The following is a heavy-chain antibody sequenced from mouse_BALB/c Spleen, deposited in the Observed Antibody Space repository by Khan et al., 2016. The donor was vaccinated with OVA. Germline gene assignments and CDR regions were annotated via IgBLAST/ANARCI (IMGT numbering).Heavy chain of an antibody. CDR3: ARTARIKY. CDR2: LSYSGST. D-gene: IGHD1-2*01. V-gene: IGHV3-2*02. CDR1: GYSITSGYG. J-gene: IGHJ2*01. Sequence: EVQLQESGPGLVKPSQSLSLTCTVTGYSITSGYGWNWIRQFPGNKLEWMGYLSYSGSTNYNPSLKSRISITRDPSKNQFFLQLNSETTEDTASYYCARTARIKYWGQGTTLTVSS.